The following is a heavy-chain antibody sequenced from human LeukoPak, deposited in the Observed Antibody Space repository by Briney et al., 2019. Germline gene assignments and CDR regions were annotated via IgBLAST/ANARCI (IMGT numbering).Heavy chain of an antibody. CDR3: ARGADGVSSNSRGWFDP. V-gene: IGHV3-21*01. Sequence: PGGSLRLSCTASGFTFSSYSMNWVRQAPGKGLEWVSSISTSSSYIYYADSVKGRFTISRDNARNSLYLQMNTLRAEDTAVYSCARGADGVSSNSRGWFDPGGQGTLVTVSS. D-gene: IGHD2-15*01. CDR2: ISTSSSYI. CDR1: GFTFSSYS. J-gene: IGHJ5*02.